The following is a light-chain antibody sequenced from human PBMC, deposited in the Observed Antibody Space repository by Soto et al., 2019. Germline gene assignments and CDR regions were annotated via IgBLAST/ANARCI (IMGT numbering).Light chain of an antibody. V-gene: IGKV3-15*01. CDR3: QQYNNGPPIT. J-gene: IGKJ5*01. CDR1: QSVRSSY. CDR2: GAS. Sequence: EIVLTQSPGPLSLSPGERYTLSCKAIQSVRSSYLAWYQQKPGQAPRLLIYGASTRATGIPARFSGSGSGTEFTLTISSLQSEDFAVYYCQQYNNGPPITFGQGTRLEIK.